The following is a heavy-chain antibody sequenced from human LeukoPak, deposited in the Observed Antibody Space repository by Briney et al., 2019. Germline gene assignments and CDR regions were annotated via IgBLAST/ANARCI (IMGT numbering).Heavy chain of an antibody. CDR3: AREDHDYFAMDV. Sequence: PSETLSLTCAVYGGSFSGYYWSWIRQHPGKGLEWLGYIYYRGNTHYNSSLKSRVTISVDTSKNQFSLKLNSVTAADSAVYYCAREDHDYFAMDVWGQGTTVTVSS. CDR2: IYYRGNT. J-gene: IGHJ6*02. CDR1: GGSFSGYY. V-gene: IGHV4-31*11.